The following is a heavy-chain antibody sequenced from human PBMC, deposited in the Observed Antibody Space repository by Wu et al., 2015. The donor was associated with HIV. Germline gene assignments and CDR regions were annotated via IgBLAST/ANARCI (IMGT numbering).Heavy chain of an antibody. J-gene: IGHJ4*02. Sequence: QVQLVQSGAEVKKLGSSVKVSCKASGGTFSTYAISWVRQAPGQGLEWMGGIIPIYGTANYAQKFQGRVTITADESTKKAYMELTTLRSEDTAVYYCASPRSPGFSSAWPTYFDYWGQGTLVTVSS. D-gene: IGHD6-19*01. CDR1: GGTFSTYA. CDR3: ASPRSPGFSSAWPTYFDY. CDR2: IIPIYGTA. V-gene: IGHV1-69*12.